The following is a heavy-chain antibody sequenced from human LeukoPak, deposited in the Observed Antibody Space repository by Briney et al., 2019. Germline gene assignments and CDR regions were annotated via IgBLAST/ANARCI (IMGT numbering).Heavy chain of an antibody. Sequence: GGSLRLSCAASGFTFSNFGMSWVRQAPGRGLEWVSGISGGGDTTYYAESVKGRFTISRDNSKNTLFLQLNSLSAEDTAVYYCAKTNGYYDYWGQGTLVAVSS. CDR2: ISGGGDTT. CDR3: AKTNGYYDY. D-gene: IGHD3-22*01. V-gene: IGHV3-23*01. J-gene: IGHJ4*02. CDR1: GFTFSNFG.